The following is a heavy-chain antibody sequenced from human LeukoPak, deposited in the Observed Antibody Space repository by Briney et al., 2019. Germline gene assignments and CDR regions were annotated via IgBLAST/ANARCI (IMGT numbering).Heavy chain of an antibody. J-gene: IGHJ4*02. Sequence: PGGSLRLSCAASGFTFSSYSMNWVRQAPGKGLEWVSHITASGTAMFYADSVKGRFTISRDNAKNSLYLQMNSLRAEDTAVYYCARGPEYGGPDDYWGQGTLVTVSS. V-gene: IGHV3-48*01. CDR1: GFTFSSYS. D-gene: IGHD4/OR15-4a*01. CDR3: ARGPEYGGPDDY. CDR2: ITASGTAM.